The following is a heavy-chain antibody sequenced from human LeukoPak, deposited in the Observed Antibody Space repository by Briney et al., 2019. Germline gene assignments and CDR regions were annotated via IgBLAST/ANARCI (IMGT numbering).Heavy chain of an antibody. CDR1: GYTFTGYY. V-gene: IGHV1-2*02. Sequence: ASVKVSCKASGYTFTGYYMHWVRQAPGQGLEWMGWINPNSGGTNYAQKFQGRVTMTRGTSISTAYMELRRLRSDDTAVYYCAREGSSTYGMDVWGQGTTVTVSS. CDR2: INPNSGGT. CDR3: AREGSSTYGMDV. J-gene: IGHJ6*02.